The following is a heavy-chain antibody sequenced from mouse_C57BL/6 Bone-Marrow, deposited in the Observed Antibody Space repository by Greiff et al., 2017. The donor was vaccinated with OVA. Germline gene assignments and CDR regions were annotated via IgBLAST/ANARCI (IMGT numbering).Heavy chain of an antibody. D-gene: IGHD1-1*01. CDR2: ISSGGSYT. Sequence: EVKVVESGGDLVKPGGSLKLSCAASGFTFSSYGMSWVRQTPDKRLEWVATISSGGSYTYYPDSVKGRFTISRDNAKNTLYLQMSSLKSEDTAMYYCARQPLYGSSFDYWGQGTTLTVSS. V-gene: IGHV5-6*01. CDR1: GFTFSSYG. J-gene: IGHJ2*01. CDR3: ARQPLYGSSFDY.